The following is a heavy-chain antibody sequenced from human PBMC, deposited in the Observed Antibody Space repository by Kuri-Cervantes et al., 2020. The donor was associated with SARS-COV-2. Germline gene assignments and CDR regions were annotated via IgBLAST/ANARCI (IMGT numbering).Heavy chain of an antibody. CDR2: ISYDGSNK. CDR3: AKDSSGWLGSLNDY. V-gene: IGHV3-30-3*01. D-gene: IGHD6-19*01. CDR1: GFTFSNYA. J-gene: IGHJ4*02. Sequence: GESLKISCAASGFTFSNYAMHWVRQAPGKGLEWVAVISYDGSNKYYADSVKGRFTISRDNSKNTLYLQMNSLRAEDTAVYYCAKDSSGWLGSLNDYWGQGTLVTVSS.